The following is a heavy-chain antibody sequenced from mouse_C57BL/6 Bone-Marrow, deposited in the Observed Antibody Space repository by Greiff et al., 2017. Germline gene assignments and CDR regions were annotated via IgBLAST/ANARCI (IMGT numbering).Heavy chain of an antibody. J-gene: IGHJ1*03. V-gene: IGHV1-18*01. CDR1: GYTFTDYN. D-gene: IGHD2-4*01. CDR3: ARGGDDYDGGYFDV. CDR2: INPNNGGT. Sequence: VQLPQSGPELVKPGASVKIPCKASGYTFTDYNMAWVKQSHGKSLEWIGDINPNNGGTIYNQKFKGKATLTVDKSSSTAYMELRSLTSEDTAVYYCARGGDDYDGGYFDVWGTGTTVTVSS.